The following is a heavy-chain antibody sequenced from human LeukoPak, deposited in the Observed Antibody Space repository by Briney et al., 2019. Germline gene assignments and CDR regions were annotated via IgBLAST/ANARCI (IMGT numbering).Heavy chain of an antibody. CDR3: AKDRRAYSSSAFDY. V-gene: IGHV3-30*02. CDR2: IRYDGSNK. CDR1: GFPFSSYG. J-gene: IGHJ4*02. D-gene: IGHD6-6*01. Sequence: PGGSLRLSCAASGFPFSSYGMHWVRQAPGKGLEGVAFIRYDGSNKYYADSVKGRFTISRDNSKNTLYLQMNSLRAEDTAVYYCAKDRRAYSSSAFDYWGQGTLVTVSS.